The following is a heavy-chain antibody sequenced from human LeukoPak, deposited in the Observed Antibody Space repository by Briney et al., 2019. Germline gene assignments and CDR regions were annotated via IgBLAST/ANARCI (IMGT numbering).Heavy chain of an antibody. V-gene: IGHV3-33*01. J-gene: IGHJ4*02. Sequence: GRSLRLSCAASGFTFSSYGMHWVRQAPGKGLEWVAVIWYDGSNKYYADSVKGRFTISRDKSKNTLYLQMNSLRAEDTAVYYCARTSYSSSSHFDYWGQGTLVTVSS. CDR3: ARTSYSSSSHFDY. D-gene: IGHD6-6*01. CDR1: GFTFSSYG. CDR2: IWYDGSNK.